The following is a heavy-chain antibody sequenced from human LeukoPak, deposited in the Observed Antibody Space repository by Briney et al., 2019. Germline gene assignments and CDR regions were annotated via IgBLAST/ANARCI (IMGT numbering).Heavy chain of an antibody. CDR2: INPNRGGT. J-gene: IGHJ6*03. CDR3: ASDGIVVVPAVPQLRSSRDYYYDYMDV. CDR1: GYTFTGYY. Sequence: GASVKVSYKASGYTFTGYYMHWVRQAPGQGLEWMGWINPNRGGTQYAQKFPGRITMTRATSTSTAYMVLSRLRSDDTAVYYCASDGIVVVPAVPQLRSSRDYYYDYMDVWGKGTTVTVSS. V-gene: IGHV1-2*02. D-gene: IGHD2-2*01.